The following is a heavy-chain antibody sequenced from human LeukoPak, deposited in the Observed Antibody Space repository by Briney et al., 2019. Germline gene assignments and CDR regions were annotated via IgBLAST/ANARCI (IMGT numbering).Heavy chain of an antibody. CDR2: VSTDGTST. Sequence: PGGSLRLSCAASGFPFSSYSMTWVRQAPGKGLVWVAHVSTDGTSTSSVDSVKGRFTISRDNAKNTLYLQMNSLRAEDTAVYYCARDSPNYSKGAIDIWGQGTMVTVSS. CDR1: GFPFSSYS. D-gene: IGHD1-7*01. J-gene: IGHJ3*02. V-gene: IGHV3-74*01. CDR3: ARDSPNYSKGAIDI.